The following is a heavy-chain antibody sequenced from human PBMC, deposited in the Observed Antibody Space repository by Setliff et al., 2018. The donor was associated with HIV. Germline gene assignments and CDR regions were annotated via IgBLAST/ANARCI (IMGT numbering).Heavy chain of an antibody. V-gene: IGHV4-31*03. CDR2: IYYSENT. J-gene: IGHJ4*02. CDR3: SVIDY. CDR1: GASVSSGGHY. Sequence: KTSETLSLTCTVSGASVSSGGHYWSWIRQHPEKGLEWIGYIYYSENTYYNPSLKSRVSISVDTSKNQFSLKLRSVTAADTAVYYCSVIDYWGQGTLVTVSS.